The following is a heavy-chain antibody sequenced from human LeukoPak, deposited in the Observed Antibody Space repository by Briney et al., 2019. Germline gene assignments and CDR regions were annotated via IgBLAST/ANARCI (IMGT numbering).Heavy chain of an antibody. CDR3: ARESKGGGTTYPY. V-gene: IGHV4-59*12. CDR2: IYYSGST. Sequence: SETLSLTCTVSGGSISSYYWSWIRQPPGKGLEWIGYIYYSGSTNYNPSLKSRVTISVDKSKNQFSLKLSSVTAADTAVYYCARESKGGGTTYPYWSQGSLVTV. D-gene: IGHD3-16*01. CDR1: GGSISSYY. J-gene: IGHJ4*01.